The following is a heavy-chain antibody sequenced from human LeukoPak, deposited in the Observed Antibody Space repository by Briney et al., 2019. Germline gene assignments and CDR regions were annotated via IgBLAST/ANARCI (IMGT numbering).Heavy chain of an antibody. D-gene: IGHD4-23*01. CDR1: GFTFSSYS. Sequence: GGSLRLSCAASGFTFSSYSMNWVRQPPGKGLEWVSSIFPSGGEIHYADSVRGRFTISRDNARSSLYLQMTSLRDEDTAVYYCARGLDGNSIWYFDLWGRGTLVSVSS. CDR2: IFPSGGEI. V-gene: IGHV3-21*06. CDR3: ARGLDGNSIWYFDL. J-gene: IGHJ2*01.